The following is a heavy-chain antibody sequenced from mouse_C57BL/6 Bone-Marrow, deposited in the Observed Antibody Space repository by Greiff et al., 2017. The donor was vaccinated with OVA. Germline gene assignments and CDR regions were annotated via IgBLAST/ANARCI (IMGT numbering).Heavy chain of an antibody. D-gene: IGHD1-1*01. CDR1: GFTFSDYY. CDR2: ISNGGGST. V-gene: IGHV5-12*01. J-gene: IGHJ4*01. Sequence: EVQGVESGGGLVQPGGSLKLSCAASGFTFSDYYMYWVRQTPEKRLEWVAYISNGGGSTYYPDTVKGRFTISRDNAKNTLYLQMSRLKSEDTAMYYCARRTTVVGGYAMDYWGQGTSVTVSS. CDR3: ARRTTVVGGYAMDY.